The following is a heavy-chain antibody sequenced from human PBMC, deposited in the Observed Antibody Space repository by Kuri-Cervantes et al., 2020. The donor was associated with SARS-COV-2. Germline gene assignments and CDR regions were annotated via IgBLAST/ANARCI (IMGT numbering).Heavy chain of an antibody. J-gene: IGHJ6*02. D-gene: IGHD3-3*01. CDR1: GFTFSSYA. Sequence: GGSLRLSCSASGFTFSSYAMHWVRQAPGKGLEYVSAISSNGGSTYYADSVKGRFTISRDNSKNTLYLQMSSLRAEDTAVYYCARDIYGGLRIDIYYGMDVWGQGTTVTVSS. CDR3: ARDIYGGLRIDIYYGMDV. CDR2: ISSNGGST. V-gene: IGHV3-64D*06.